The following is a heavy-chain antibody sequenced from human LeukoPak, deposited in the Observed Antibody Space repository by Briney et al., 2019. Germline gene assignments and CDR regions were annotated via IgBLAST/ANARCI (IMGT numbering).Heavy chain of an antibody. J-gene: IGHJ6*02. D-gene: IGHD3-10*01. V-gene: IGHV4-4*07. CDR1: GGSISSYY. Sequence: SETLSLTCTVSGGSISSYYWSWIRQPAGKGLEWIGRIYTSGSTNYNPSLKSRATMSVDTSKNQFSLKLSSVTAADTAVYYCARVQGSGKYYYYYYGMDVWGQGTTVTVSS. CDR2: IYTSGST. CDR3: ARVQGSGKYYYYYYGMDV.